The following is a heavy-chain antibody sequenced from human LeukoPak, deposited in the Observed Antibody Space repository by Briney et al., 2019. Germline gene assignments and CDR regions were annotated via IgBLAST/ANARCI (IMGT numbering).Heavy chain of an antibody. J-gene: IGHJ5*02. Sequence: SETLSLTCAVYGGSFSGYYWSWIRQPPGKGLEWIGEINHSGSTNYNPSLKSRVTISVDTSKNQFSLKLSSVTAADTAVYYCARARVRGNWFDPWGQGTLVTVSS. CDR1: GGSFSGYY. V-gene: IGHV4-34*01. D-gene: IGHD3-10*01. CDR3: ARARVRGNWFDP. CDR2: INHSGST.